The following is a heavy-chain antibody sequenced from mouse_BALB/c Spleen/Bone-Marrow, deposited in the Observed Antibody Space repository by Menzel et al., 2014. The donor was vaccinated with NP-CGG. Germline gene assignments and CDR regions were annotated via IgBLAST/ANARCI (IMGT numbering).Heavy chain of an antibody. CDR2: IWAGGST. V-gene: IGHV2-9*02. Sequence: VQGVESGPGLVAPSQSLSITCTVSGFSSTSYGVHWVRQPPGKGLEWLGVIWAGGSTNYNSALMSRLSISKDNSKSQVFLKMNSLQTDDTAMYYCARYYLYAMDYRGQGTSVTVSS. CDR3: ARYYLYAMDY. D-gene: IGHD1-1*02. CDR1: GFSSTSYG. J-gene: IGHJ4*01.